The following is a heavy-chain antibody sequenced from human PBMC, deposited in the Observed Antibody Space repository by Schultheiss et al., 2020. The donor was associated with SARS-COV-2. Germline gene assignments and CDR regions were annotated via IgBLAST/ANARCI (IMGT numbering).Heavy chain of an antibody. CDR1: GFTFSSYA. CDR2: ISSSSSTI. D-gene: IGHD2-15*01. Sequence: GGSLRLSCAASGFTFSSYAMSWVRQAPGKGLEWVSSISSSSSTIYYADSVKGRFTISRDNAKNSLYLQMNSLRAEDTAVYYCAKAKVVNDAFDIWGQGTMVTVSS. V-gene: IGHV3-21*01. J-gene: IGHJ3*02. CDR3: AKAKVVNDAFDI.